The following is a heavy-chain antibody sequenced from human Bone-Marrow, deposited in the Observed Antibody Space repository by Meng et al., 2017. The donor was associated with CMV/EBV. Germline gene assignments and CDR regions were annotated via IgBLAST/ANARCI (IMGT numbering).Heavy chain of an antibody. J-gene: IGHJ5*02. V-gene: IGHV4-38-2*02. CDR3: ARRYCITTSCYILEWFDP. Sequence: GSLRLSCTVSGYSISSGYYWGWIRQPPGKGLEWIGSIYHSGSTYYNPSLKSRVTISVDTSKNQFSMKLSSVTAADTAVYYCARRYCITTSCYILEWFDPWGQGTLVTVYS. CDR2: IYHSGST. CDR1: GYSISSGYY. D-gene: IGHD2-2*02.